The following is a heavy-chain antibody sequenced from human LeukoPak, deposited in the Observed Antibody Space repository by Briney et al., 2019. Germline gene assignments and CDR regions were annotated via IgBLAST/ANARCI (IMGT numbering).Heavy chain of an antibody. D-gene: IGHD2-2*02. Sequence: SETLSLTCTVSGGPISSYYWSWIRQPAGKGLEWIGRIYTSGSTNYNPSLKSRVTMSVDTSKNQFSLKLSSVTAADTAVYYCARGELGYCSSTSCYRLDPWGQGTLVTVSS. J-gene: IGHJ5*02. V-gene: IGHV4-4*07. CDR1: GGPISSYY. CDR2: IYTSGST. CDR3: ARGELGYCSSTSCYRLDP.